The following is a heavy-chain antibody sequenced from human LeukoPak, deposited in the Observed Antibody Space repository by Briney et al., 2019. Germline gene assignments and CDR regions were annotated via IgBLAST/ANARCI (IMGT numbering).Heavy chain of an antibody. Sequence: GGSLRLSCAASGFTFRSYWVRWVRQAPGKGLEWVANIKQDGSEKNYVDSVKGRFTISRDNAENSLYLQMNSLRAEDTAVYYCASGLELDYWGQGTLVTVSS. V-gene: IGHV3-7*03. CDR2: IKQDGSEK. CDR3: ASGLELDY. J-gene: IGHJ4*02. CDR1: GFTFRSYW.